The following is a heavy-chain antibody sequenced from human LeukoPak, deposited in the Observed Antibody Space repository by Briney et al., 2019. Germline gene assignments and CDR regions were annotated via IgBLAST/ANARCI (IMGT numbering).Heavy chain of an antibody. CDR3: VRANYGSGSPSDY. D-gene: IGHD3-10*01. V-gene: IGHV3-48*03. J-gene: IGHJ4*02. CDR2: ISSSGSTI. Sequence: TGGSLRLSCAASGFTFSSYEMNWVRQAPGGGLEWVSYISSSGSTIYYADSVKGRFTISRDNAKNSLYLQMDSLRAEDTAVYYCVRANYGSGSPSDYWGQGTLVTVSS. CDR1: GFTFSSYE.